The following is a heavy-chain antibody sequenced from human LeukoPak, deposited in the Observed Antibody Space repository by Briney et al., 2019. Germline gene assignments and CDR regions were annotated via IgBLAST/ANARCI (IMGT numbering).Heavy chain of an antibody. V-gene: IGHV1-18*01. Sequence: GASVKVSCKASGYTFTSYGISWVRQAPGQGLEWMGWISAYNGNTNYAQKLQGRVTMTTDTSTSTAYMELRSLRSDDTAVYYCARVVGCCYTSVRWSNWFDPWGQGTLVTISS. CDR2: ISAYNGNT. J-gene: IGHJ5*02. D-gene: IGHD2-2*02. CDR3: ARVVGCCYTSVRWSNWFDP. CDR1: GYTFTSYG.